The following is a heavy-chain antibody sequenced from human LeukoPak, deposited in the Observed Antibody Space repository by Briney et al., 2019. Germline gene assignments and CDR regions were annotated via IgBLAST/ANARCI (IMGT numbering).Heavy chain of an antibody. CDR1: GFTFSSYA. V-gene: IGHV3-23*01. CDR3: AKGTAMGPYNWFDP. D-gene: IGHD5-18*01. Sequence: PGRSLRLSCAASGFTFSSYAMSWVRQAPGKGLEWVSAISGSGGSTYYADSVKGRFTISRDNSKNTLYLQMNSLRAEDTAVYYCAKGTAMGPYNWFDPWGQGTLVTVSS. CDR2: ISGSGGST. J-gene: IGHJ5*02.